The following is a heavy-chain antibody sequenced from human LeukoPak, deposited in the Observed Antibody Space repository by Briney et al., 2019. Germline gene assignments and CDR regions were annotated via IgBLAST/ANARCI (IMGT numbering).Heavy chain of an antibody. CDR3: AIMTTVVTNFDY. V-gene: IGHV3-30-3*01. D-gene: IGHD4-23*01. J-gene: IGHJ4*02. Sequence: PGRSLRLSCAVSGFSFSSFVMHWVRQAPGKGLEWVAAILPDGGNKRYADSVKGRVTISRDNSKNTLYLQMNSLRAEDTALYYCAIMTTVVTNFDYWGQGTLVTVSS. CDR2: ILPDGGNK. CDR1: GFSFSSFV.